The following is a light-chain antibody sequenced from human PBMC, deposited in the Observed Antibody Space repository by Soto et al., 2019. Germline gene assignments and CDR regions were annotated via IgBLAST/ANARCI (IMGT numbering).Light chain of an antibody. CDR1: QSVSSN. CDR2: GAS. CDR3: QQYNNWPL. Sequence: EIVMTQSPATLSVSPGERATLSCRASQSVSSNLAWYQQKPGQAPRLLIYGASTRATGIPARFSGSGSGTEFTLTISSLQSEDFAVYYCQQYNNWPLFGGGTKVVIK. V-gene: IGKV3-15*01. J-gene: IGKJ4*01.